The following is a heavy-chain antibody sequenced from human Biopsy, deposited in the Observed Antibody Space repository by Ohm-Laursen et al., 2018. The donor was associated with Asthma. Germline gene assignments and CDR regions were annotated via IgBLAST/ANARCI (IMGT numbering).Heavy chain of an antibody. V-gene: IGHV4-31*03. CDR2: IYYSGST. J-gene: IGHJ5*02. D-gene: IGHD4-17*01. CDR3: ARTTYGDDGFDP. CDR1: GGSINIGDYY. Sequence: TLSLTCPVSGGSINIGDYYWSWIRQHPVKGLEWIGYIYYSGSTYYDPSLKSRVSISLDTSKNQFSLSLTSVTAVDTAVYYCARTTYGDDGFDPWGQGTLVTVSS.